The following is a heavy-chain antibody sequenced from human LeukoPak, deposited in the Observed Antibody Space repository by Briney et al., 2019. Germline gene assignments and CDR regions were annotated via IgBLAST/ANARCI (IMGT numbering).Heavy chain of an antibody. CDR2: ISSSSSTI. Sequence: GGSLRLSCAASGFTFSSYSMNWVRQAPGKGLEWVSYISSSSSTIYYADSVKGRFTISRDNAKNSLYLQMNSLRAEDTAVYYCVRGGIQLLDAFDIWGQGTMVTVSS. D-gene: IGHD5-18*01. J-gene: IGHJ3*02. CDR3: VRGGIQLLDAFDI. CDR1: GFTFSSYS. V-gene: IGHV3-48*04.